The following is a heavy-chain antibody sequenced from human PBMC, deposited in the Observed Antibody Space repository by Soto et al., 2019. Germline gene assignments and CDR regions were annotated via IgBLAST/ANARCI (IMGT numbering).Heavy chain of an antibody. CDR3: ARAAGDCSSTSCLRYYYGMDV. CDR2: IIPIFGTA. J-gene: IGHJ6*02. D-gene: IGHD2-2*01. V-gene: IGHV1-69*13. Sequence: SVKVSCKASGGTFSSYAISWVRQAPGQGLEWMGGIIPIFGTANYAQKFQGRVTITADESTSTAYMELSSLRSEDTAVYYCARAAGDCSSTSCLRYYYGMDVWGQGTTVTVS. CDR1: GGTFSSYA.